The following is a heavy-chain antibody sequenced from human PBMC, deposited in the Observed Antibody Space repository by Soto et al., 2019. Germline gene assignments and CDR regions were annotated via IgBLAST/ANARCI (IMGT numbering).Heavy chain of an antibody. CDR3: ARHSLALRKNNWFDP. CDR2: IYYSGST. Sequence: TLSITCTVSGGSIISGDDYWIWIHQPPGKGLEWIGYIYYSGSTYYDPSLKSRVTMSVDTSKNQFSLRLRSVTAADTALYFCARHSLALRKNNWFDPWGQGIMVTVSS. J-gene: IGHJ5*02. D-gene: IGHD3-3*02. CDR1: GGSIISGDDY. V-gene: IGHV4-30-4*01.